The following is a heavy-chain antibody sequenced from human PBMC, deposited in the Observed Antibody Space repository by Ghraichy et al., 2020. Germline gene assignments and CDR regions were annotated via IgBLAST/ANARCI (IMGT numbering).Heavy chain of an antibody. CDR2: IYHSGST. CDR1: GYSISSGYY. Sequence: SETLSLTCAVSGYSISSGYYWGWIRQPPGKGLEWIGSIYHSGSTYYNPSLKSRVTISVDTSKNQFSLKLSSVTAADTAVYYCARDTGDYYGMDVWGQGTTVTVSS. CDR3: ARDTGDYYGMDV. J-gene: IGHJ6*02. D-gene: IGHD7-27*01. V-gene: IGHV4-38-2*02.